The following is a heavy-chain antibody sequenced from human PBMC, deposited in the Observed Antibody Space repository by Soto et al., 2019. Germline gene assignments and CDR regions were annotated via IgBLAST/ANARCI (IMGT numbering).Heavy chain of an antibody. J-gene: IGHJ3*02. Sequence: SETLSLTCTVSGGSIFSSYWTWIRQPPGKGLEWIGNVYYSGSTYYNPSLKSRVTISVDTSKNQFSLKLSSVTAADTAVYYCGRLSMTIIGVVISDDAFEIWGQGTMVTVSS. CDR2: VYYSGST. CDR3: GRLSMTIIGVVISDDAFEI. V-gene: IGHV4-59*08. CDR1: GGSIFSSY. D-gene: IGHD3-22*01.